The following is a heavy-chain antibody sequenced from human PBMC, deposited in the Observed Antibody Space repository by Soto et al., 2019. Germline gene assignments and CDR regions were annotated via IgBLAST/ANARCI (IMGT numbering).Heavy chain of an antibody. CDR1: GFTLSNYA. D-gene: IGHD2-2*01. V-gene: IGHV3-23*01. Sequence: EVQLLESGGGSVQPGGSLRLSCAASGFTLSNYAMSWVRQAPGKGLEWVSVISESGESTLYANSVEGRFTVSRDNSKNTLYLQMNSLRAEDTAVYYCAKDVSGPPAGIFDYWGQGTLVTVSS. J-gene: IGHJ4*02. CDR2: ISESGEST. CDR3: AKDVSGPPAGIFDY.